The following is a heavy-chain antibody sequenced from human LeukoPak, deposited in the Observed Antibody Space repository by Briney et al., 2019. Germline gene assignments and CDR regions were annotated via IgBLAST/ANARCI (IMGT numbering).Heavy chain of an antibody. CDR2: INPNSGGT. J-gene: IGHJ4*02. Sequence: GASVKVSCKASGYTFTGYYMHWVRQAPGQGLEWMGWINPNSGGTNYAQKFQGRVAMTRDTSISTAYMELSRLRSDDTAVYYCAAVHYYDSSGYYPQWGQGTLVTVSS. D-gene: IGHD3-22*01. CDR3: AAVHYYDSSGYYPQ. V-gene: IGHV1-2*02. CDR1: GYTFTGYY.